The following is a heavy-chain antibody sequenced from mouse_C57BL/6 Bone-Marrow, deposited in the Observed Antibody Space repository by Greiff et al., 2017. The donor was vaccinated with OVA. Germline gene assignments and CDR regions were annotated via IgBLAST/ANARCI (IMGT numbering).Heavy chain of an antibody. D-gene: IGHD2-2*01. V-gene: IGHV5-4*01. CDR1: GFTFSSYA. CDR3: ARDVLGYGYDGEHY. Sequence: DVHLVESGGGLVKPGGSLKLSCAASGFTFSSYAMSWVRQTPEKRLEWVATISDGGSYTYYPDNVKGRFTISRDNAKNNLYLQMSHLKSEDTAMYYCARDVLGYGYDGEHYWGQGTLVTVSA. CDR2: ISDGGSYT. J-gene: IGHJ3*01.